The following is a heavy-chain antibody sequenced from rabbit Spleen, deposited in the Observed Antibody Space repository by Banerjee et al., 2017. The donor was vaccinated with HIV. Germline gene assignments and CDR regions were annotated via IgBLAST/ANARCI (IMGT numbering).Heavy chain of an antibody. CDR2: INAMTGKA. CDR1: GFSFSNKAV. V-gene: IGHV1S45*01. CDR3: ARDLVAVIGWNFNL. D-gene: IGHD1-1*01. J-gene: IGHJ4*01. Sequence: QQQLVESGGGLVKPGASLTLTCKASGFSFSNKAVMCWVRQAPGKGLEWIACINAMTGKAVYASWAKGRFTFSKTSSTTVTLQMTSLTAADTATYFCARDLVAVIGWNFNLWGPGTLVTVS.